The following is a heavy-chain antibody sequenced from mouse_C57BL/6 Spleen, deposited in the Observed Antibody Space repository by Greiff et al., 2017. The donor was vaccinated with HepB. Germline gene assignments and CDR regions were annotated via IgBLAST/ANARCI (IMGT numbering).Heavy chain of an antibody. CDR2: INPSTGGT. CDR1: GYSFTGYY. CDR3: ARKEPMDY. Sequence: EVQLQESGPELVKPGASVKISCKASGYSFTGYYMNWVKQSPEKSLEWIGEINPSTGGTTYNQKFKAKATLTVDKSSSTAYMQLKSLTSEDSAVYYCARKEPMDYWGQGTSVTVSS. J-gene: IGHJ4*01. V-gene: IGHV1-42*01.